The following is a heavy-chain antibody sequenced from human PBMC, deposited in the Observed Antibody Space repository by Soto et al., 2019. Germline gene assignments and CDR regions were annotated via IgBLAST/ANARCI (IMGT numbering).Heavy chain of an antibody. V-gene: IGHV2-5*02. D-gene: IGHD3-9*01. CDR3: AYRRVSRDVLGAYYFDH. J-gene: IGHJ4*02. Sequence: QITLNESGPTLVIPTQTLTLSCTFSGFSLTTSGVGVGWIRQPPGKTLEWLALIFWDDDERYSPSLKSRLTITKDTSKNQEVLTMTNMDPEYTATNYSAYRRVSRDVLGAYYFDHRGQGTLVTVSS. CDR1: GFSLTTSGVG. CDR2: IFWDDDE.